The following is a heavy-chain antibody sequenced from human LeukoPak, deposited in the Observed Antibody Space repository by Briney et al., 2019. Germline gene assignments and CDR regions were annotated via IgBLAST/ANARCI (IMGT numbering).Heavy chain of an antibody. CDR1: GFTFSSYG. CDR2: ISYDGSNK. D-gene: IGHD5-18*01. CDR3: ARDTYSYGYIYYFDY. J-gene: IGHJ4*02. Sequence: GGSLRLSCAASGFTFSSYGMHWVRQAPGKGLEWVAVISYDGSNKYYADSVKGRFTISRDNSKNTLYLQMNSLRAEDTAVYYCARDTYSYGYIYYFDYWGQGTLVTVSS. V-gene: IGHV3-30*03.